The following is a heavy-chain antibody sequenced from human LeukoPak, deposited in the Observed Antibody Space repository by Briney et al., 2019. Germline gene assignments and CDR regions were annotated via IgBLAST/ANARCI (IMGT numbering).Heavy chain of an antibody. J-gene: IGHJ4*02. Sequence: GGSLRLSCAASGFTFGTYAMSWVRQAPGKGLEWVSAISSSGGRTYYADSVKGRFTISRDNSKNTAYLQMNSLKTEDTAVYYCTRLDGISAWIGYCTSSSCGWGQGTLVAVSS. CDR1: GFTFGTYA. D-gene: IGHD2-2*01. CDR3: TRLDGISAWIGYCTSSSCG. V-gene: IGHV3-23*01. CDR2: ISSSGGRT.